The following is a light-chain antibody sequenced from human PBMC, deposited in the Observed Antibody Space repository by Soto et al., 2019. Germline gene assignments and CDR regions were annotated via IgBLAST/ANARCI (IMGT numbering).Light chain of an antibody. Sequence: QSVLTQPPSASGSPGQSVTISCTGKNSDVGSYNYVSWYQQHPGKAPKLMIFEVSKRPSGVPDRFSGSKSGNTASLTVPGLQAEDEADYYCSSYAGTNTRYLFGTGTKLTVL. V-gene: IGLV2-8*01. CDR2: EVS. CDR3: SSYAGTNTRYL. J-gene: IGLJ1*01. CDR1: NSDVGSYNY.